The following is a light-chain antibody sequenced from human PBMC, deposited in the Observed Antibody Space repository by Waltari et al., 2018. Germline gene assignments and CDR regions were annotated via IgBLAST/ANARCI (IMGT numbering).Light chain of an antibody. V-gene: IGKV4-1*01. J-gene: IGKJ1*01. Sequence: DIVITQAPDSLAVSLGERVTINFKSSQGLLYNSNDKNSLAWYQQKPGQPPNLLFYWASTRHSGVPDLSSGGGSATDFTLTISRLQAEDVAVYYCQQYYSRRTFGQGTRVEIK. CDR2: WAS. CDR1: QGLLYNSNDKNS. CDR3: QQYYSRRT.